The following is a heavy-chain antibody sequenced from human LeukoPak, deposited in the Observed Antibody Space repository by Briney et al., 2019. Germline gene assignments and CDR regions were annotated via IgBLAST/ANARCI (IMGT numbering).Heavy chain of an antibody. V-gene: IGHV3-23*01. Sequence: GGSLRLSCAASGFTFSSYGMSWVRQAPTKGLEWVSAISGDADSTFYADSVKGRFTISRDNAKNSLYLQMNSLRAEDTAVYYCAELGITMIAGVWGKGTTVTISS. J-gene: IGHJ6*04. D-gene: IGHD3-22*01. CDR3: AELGITMIAGV. CDR1: GFTFSSYG. CDR2: ISGDADST.